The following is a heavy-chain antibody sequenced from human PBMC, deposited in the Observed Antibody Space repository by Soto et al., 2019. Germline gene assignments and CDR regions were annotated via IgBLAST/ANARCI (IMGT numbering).Heavy chain of an antibody. CDR3: ATWHEREHAYDV. V-gene: IGHV3-53*01. J-gene: IGHJ3*01. CDR2: LYDLDGS. CDR1: GFTISGKKY. D-gene: IGHD1-1*01. Sequence: GSLRLSCAAFGFTISGKKYVAWVRQAPGKGLEWVSALYDLDGSFYAASVKGRFTTSSDSSKTTVYLQMNDLRPDDTAVYYCATWHEREHAYDVWGQGTTVTVSS.